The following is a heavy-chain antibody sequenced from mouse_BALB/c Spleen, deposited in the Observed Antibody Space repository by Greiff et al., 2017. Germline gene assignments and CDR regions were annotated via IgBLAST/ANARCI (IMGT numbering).Heavy chain of an antibody. V-gene: IGHV5-17*02. CDR3: AITTTGWFAY. CDR1: GFTFSSFG. J-gene: IGHJ3*01. D-gene: IGHD1-1*01. Sequence: EVKLVESGGGLVQPGGSLKLSCAASGFTFSSFGMHWVRQAPEKGLEWVAYISSGSSTIYYADTVKGRFTISRDNPKNTLFLQMTSLRSEDTAMYYCAITTTGWFAYWGQGTLVTVSA. CDR2: ISSGSSTI.